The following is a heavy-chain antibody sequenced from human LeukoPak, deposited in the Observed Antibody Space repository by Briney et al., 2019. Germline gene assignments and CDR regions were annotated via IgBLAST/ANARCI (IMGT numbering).Heavy chain of an antibody. Sequence: GGSLRLSCAASGFTFDDYAMHWVRQAPGKGLEWVSGISWNSGSIGYADSVKGRLTISRDNAKNSLYLQMNSLRAEDTALYYFAKDARDSSGWYNFDYWGQGTLVTVSS. CDR1: GFTFDDYA. V-gene: IGHV3-9*01. J-gene: IGHJ4*02. CDR3: AKDARDSSGWYNFDY. CDR2: ISWNSGSI. D-gene: IGHD6-19*01.